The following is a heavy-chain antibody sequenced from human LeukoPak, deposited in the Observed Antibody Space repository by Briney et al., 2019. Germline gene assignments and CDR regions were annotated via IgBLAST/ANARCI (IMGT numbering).Heavy chain of an antibody. CDR1: GFTFSGYS. CDR3: AREVSEGFDF. CDR2: FGTRSTSI. D-gene: IGHD3-22*01. V-gene: IGHV3-21*01. Sequence: GGSLRLSCTASGFTFSGYSMNWIRQAPGKGLEWVSSFGTRSTSIYHAGSVKGRFAISRDNAKNSLYLQMNSLRAEDTAIYYCAREVSEGFDFWGQGTLVTVSS. J-gene: IGHJ4*02.